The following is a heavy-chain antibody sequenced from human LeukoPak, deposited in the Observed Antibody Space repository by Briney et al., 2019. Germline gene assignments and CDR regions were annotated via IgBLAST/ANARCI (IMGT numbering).Heavy chain of an antibody. V-gene: IGHV4-39*07. CDR1: GGSISSTTYY. CDR3: ARVEYSGYEADY. Sequence: SETLSLTCSVSGGSISSTTYYWGWVRQPPGKALEWIGNIFYSGSTYYSPSLKSRVTISLDTSRNQFSLKLNSVTAADTAVYYCARVEYSGYEADYWGQGTLVTVSS. CDR2: IFYSGST. D-gene: IGHD5-12*01. J-gene: IGHJ4*02.